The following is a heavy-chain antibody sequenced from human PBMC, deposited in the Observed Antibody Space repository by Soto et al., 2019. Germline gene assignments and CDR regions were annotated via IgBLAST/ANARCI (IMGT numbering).Heavy chain of an antibody. Sequence: GGSLRLSCAASGFTFSGSAMHWVRQASGKGLEWVGRIRSKPNNYATAYGASVKGRFTISRDDSKNTAYLQMNSLNTEDTAVYYCAKTSRRVDIVATGPFDYWGQGTLVTVSS. V-gene: IGHV3-73*01. D-gene: IGHD5-12*01. J-gene: IGHJ4*02. CDR2: IRSKPNNYAT. CDR3: AKTSRRVDIVATGPFDY. CDR1: GFTFSGSA.